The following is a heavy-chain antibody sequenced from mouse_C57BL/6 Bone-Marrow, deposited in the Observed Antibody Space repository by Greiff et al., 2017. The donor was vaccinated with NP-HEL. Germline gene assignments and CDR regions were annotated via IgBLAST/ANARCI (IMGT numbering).Heavy chain of an antibody. J-gene: IGHJ2*01. V-gene: IGHV5-17*01. CDR3: ARPGYEYDGGYYFDY. CDR2: ISSGSSTI. CDR1: GFTFSDYG. D-gene: IGHD2-4*01. Sequence: EVKVVESGGGLVKPGGSLKLSCAASGFTFSDYGMHWVRQAPEKGLEWVAYISSGSSTIYYAATVKGRFTISRDNAKTNLFLQMTSLRSEDTAMYYCARPGYEYDGGYYFDYWGQGTTLTVSS.